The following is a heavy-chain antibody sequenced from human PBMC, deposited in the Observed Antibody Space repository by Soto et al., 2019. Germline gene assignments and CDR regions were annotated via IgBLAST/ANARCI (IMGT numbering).Heavy chain of an antibody. V-gene: IGHV3-30-3*01. Sequence: GGSLRLSCAASGFTFSSYAMHWVRQAPGKGLEWVAVISYDGSNKYYAYSVKGRFTISRDNSKNRLYLQMNSLRAEDTAVYYGARTPRWKVADTYYDFWRLVPYYYGMDVWGQGTTVTVSS. D-gene: IGHD3-3*01. CDR2: ISYDGSNK. J-gene: IGHJ6*02. CDR1: GFTFSSYA. CDR3: ARTPRWKVADTYYDFWRLVPYYYGMDV.